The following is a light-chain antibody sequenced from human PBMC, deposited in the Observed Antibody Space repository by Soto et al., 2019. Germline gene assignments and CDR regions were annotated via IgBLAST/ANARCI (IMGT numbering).Light chain of an antibody. CDR3: QVWDSSSYHVI. J-gene: IGLJ2*01. CDR2: YDN. Sequence: SYELTQPPSVSVAPGKTARITCGGNNSGSKTVHWYQQKPGQAPVLVIYYDNNRPSGIPERFSGSHSGNTATLTISRVEAGDETDYDCQVWDSSSYHVIFGGGTKLTVL. V-gene: IGLV3-21*04. CDR1: NSGSKT.